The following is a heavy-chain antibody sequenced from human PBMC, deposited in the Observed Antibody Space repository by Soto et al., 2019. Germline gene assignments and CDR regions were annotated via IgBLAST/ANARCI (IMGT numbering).Heavy chain of an antibody. J-gene: IGHJ6*02. V-gene: IGHV5-10-1*01. CDR3: ARLQTAAKPLAPHYYYGMDV. Sequence: PGESLKISCKGSGYSFTNYWISWVRQMPGKGLEWMGRIDPSDSYTTYSPAFQGLVTISADKSISTAYLQWSSLKASDTAMYYCARLQTAAKPLAPHYYYGMDVWGQGTTVTVSS. D-gene: IGHD6-13*01. CDR2: IDPSDSYT. CDR1: GYSFTNYW.